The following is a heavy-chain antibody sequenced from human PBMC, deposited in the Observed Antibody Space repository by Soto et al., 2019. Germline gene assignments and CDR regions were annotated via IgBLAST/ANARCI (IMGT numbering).Heavy chain of an antibody. J-gene: IGHJ6*02. D-gene: IGHD1-20*01. CDR3: EREYNAWPLAYGLDV. CDR1: GFTFSTYS. V-gene: IGHV3-21*01. Sequence: GGSLRLSCVGSGFTFSTYSINWVRQAPGKGLEWVSSISSRSDIYYADSVKGRFTISRDNAKNSVSLQMNSLRAEDTAVYYCEREYNAWPLAYGLDVWGQGTTVTVS. CDR2: ISSRSDI.